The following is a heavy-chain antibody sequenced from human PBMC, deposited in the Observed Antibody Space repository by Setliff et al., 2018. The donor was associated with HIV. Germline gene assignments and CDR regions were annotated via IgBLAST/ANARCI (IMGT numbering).Heavy chain of an antibody. CDR3: AKGISASALYYYGMDV. Sequence: ASVKVSCKTSGYSFSSHGVSWVRQAPGQGLEWVGWISSYTGKTKYAQNVQGRVTLTTDTSTSTAYMELRSLRPDDTAVYYCAKGISASALYYYGMDVWGQGTTVTVSS. CDR2: ISSYTGKT. CDR1: GYSFSSHG. V-gene: IGHV1-18*01. D-gene: IGHD6-13*01. J-gene: IGHJ6*02.